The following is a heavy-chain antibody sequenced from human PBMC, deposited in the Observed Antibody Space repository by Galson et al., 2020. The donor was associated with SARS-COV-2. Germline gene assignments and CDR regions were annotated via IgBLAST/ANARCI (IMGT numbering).Heavy chain of an antibody. Sequence: SETLSLTCAVSGDSISSYHWWNWVRQPPGKGLEWIGEIFHDGATNYNPSLTNRVTILMDKAKNQFSLRLTSVTAADTAVYYCARGGGYYFDYWGQGTLVTASP. J-gene: IGHJ4*02. CDR2: IFHDGAT. CDR1: GDSISSYHW. D-gene: IGHD5-12*01. V-gene: IGHV4-4*02. CDR3: ARGGGYYFDY.